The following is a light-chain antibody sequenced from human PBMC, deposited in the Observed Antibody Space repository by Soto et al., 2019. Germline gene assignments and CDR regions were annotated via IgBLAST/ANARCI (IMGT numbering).Light chain of an antibody. V-gene: IGKV3D-20*02. CDR2: DAS. Sequence: EFVLTQSPGTLSLSPGERATLSCRASQTVRNNYLAWYQQKPGQAPRLLIYDASSRAAGIPARFSGSGSGTDFTLTISSLEPEDLAVYYCQQRSNWPLTFGGGTKVDIK. CDR1: QTVRNNY. J-gene: IGKJ4*01. CDR3: QQRSNWPLT.